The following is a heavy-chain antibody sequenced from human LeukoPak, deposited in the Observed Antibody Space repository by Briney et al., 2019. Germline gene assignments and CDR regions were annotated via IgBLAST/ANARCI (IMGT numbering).Heavy chain of an antibody. D-gene: IGHD3-10*01. Sequence: GGFLRLSCAASGFTFSRYSMNWVRQAPGKGLEWVSYISRSSSTIHYADSVKGRFTISRDNAKSSLFLQMNSLRAEDTAVYYCARDGGATMVRGVATYDSWGQGTLVTVSS. CDR2: ISRSSSTI. J-gene: IGHJ4*02. V-gene: IGHV3-48*04. CDR3: ARDGGATMVRGVATYDS. CDR1: GFTFSRYS.